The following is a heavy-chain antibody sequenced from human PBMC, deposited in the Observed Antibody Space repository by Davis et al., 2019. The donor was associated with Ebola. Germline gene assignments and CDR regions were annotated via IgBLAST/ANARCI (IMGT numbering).Heavy chain of an antibody. D-gene: IGHD4-17*01. CDR1: GFTFSGSA. Sequence: GESLKISCVASGFTFSGSAMHWVRQASGKGLEWVGRIRSKANSYATAYAASVKGRFTISRDDSKNTAYLQMNSLKTEDTAVYYCTSHPDYGHVDYWGQGTLVTVSS. J-gene: IGHJ4*02. CDR3: TSHPDYGHVDY. CDR2: IRSKANSYAT. V-gene: IGHV3-73*01.